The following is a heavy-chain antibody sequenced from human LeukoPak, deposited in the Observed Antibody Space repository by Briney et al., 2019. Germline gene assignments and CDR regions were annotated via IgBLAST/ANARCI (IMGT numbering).Heavy chain of an antibody. CDR2: IYYSGST. V-gene: IGHV4-39*01. CDR1: GGSISSSSYY. D-gene: IGHD1-14*01. Sequence: SETLSLTCTVPGGSISSSSYYWGWIRQPPGKGLEWIGSIYYSGSTYYNPSLKSRVTISVDTSKNQFSLKLSSVTAADTAVYYCARQPLRGPVSGEDYWGQGTLVTVS. CDR3: ARQPLRGPVSGEDY. J-gene: IGHJ4*02.